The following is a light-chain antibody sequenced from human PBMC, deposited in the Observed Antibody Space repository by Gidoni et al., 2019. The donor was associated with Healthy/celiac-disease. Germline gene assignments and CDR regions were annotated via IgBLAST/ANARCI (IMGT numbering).Light chain of an antibody. J-gene: IGKJ1*01. CDR1: QGVSSY. V-gene: IGKV3-11*01. Sequence: IVLTQYPPTLSLSQGDRATLTCRASQGVSSYLAWYQQKPGQAPRLLIYDASNRATGIPARFSGSGSGTDFTLTISSLEPEDFAIYYCQQRSNWPPTFGQGTKVEIK. CDR3: QQRSNWPPT. CDR2: DAS.